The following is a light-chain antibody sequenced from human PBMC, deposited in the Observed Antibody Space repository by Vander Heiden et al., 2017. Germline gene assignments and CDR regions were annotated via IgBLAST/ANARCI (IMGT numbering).Light chain of an antibody. CDR3: QSADSSGTDSVV. CDR2: KDS. CDR1: ALPKQY. J-gene: IGLJ2*01. Sequence: SYELTQPPSVSVSPGQTARITCSGDALPKQYAYWYQQKPGQAPVLVIYKDSERPSGIPERFSGSSSGTTVTLTISGVQAEDEADYYCQSADSSGTDSVVFGGGTKLTVL. V-gene: IGLV3-25*03.